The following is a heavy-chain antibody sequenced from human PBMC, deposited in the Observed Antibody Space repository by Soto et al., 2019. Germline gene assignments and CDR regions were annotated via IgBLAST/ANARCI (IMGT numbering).Heavy chain of an antibody. CDR3: AKERVTIFGVIHYGMDV. V-gene: IGHV3-30*18. J-gene: IGHJ6*02. D-gene: IGHD3-3*01. CDR2: ISYDGSNK. CDR1: GFTFSSYG. Sequence: PGGSLRLSCAASGFTFSSYGMHWVRQAPGKGLEWVAVISYDGSNKYYADSVKGRFTISRDNSKNTLYLQMNSLRAEDTAVYYCAKERVTIFGVIHYGMDVWGQGTTVTVSS.